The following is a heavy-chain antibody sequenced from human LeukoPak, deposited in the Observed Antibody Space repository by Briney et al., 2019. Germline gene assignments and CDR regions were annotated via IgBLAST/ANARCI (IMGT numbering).Heavy chain of an antibody. J-gene: IGHJ5*02. CDR2: IYPGDSDT. Sequence: GESLKISCQGSGYSFTTYWIGWVRQMPGKGLEWMGIIYPGDSDTRYSPSFQGQVTISADTSISTAYLQWSSLKASDTAMYYCARPLWASNWFDPWGQGTLVTVSS. CDR1: GYSFTTYW. V-gene: IGHV5-51*01. D-gene: IGHD3-16*01. CDR3: ARPLWASNWFDP.